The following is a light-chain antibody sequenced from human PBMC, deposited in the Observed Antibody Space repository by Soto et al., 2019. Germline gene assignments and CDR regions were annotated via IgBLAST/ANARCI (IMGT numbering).Light chain of an antibody. CDR2: RTN. Sequence: QSVLTQPPSASGTPGQRVTISCSGSSSNIGSNYVYWYQQLPGTAPKLLIHRTNQRPSGVPDRFSGSKSGTSASLAISGLRSEDEADYSCAAWDDSLSGPVFGGGTKLTVL. CDR1: SSNIGSNY. V-gene: IGLV1-47*01. J-gene: IGLJ2*01. CDR3: AAWDDSLSGPV.